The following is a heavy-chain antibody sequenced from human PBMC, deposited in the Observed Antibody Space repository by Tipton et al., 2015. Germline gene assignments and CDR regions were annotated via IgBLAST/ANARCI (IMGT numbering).Heavy chain of an antibody. V-gene: IGHV4-59*02. J-gene: IGHJ4*02. CDR2: IHYSGNS. Sequence: TLSLTCTVSGVSVNSYYWGWIRQPPGKGLEYIGYIHYSGNSNYNPSLKSRISMSVDTSKNQISLKMTSVTAADTAFYYCARHKDSGTYPMDCWGQGILVTVSS. CDR1: GVSVNSYY. D-gene: IGHD3-10*01. CDR3: ARHKDSGTYPMDC.